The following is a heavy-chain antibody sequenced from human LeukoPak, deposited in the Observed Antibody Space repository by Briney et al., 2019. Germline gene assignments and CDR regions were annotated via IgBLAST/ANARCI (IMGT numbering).Heavy chain of an antibody. Sequence: SQTLSLTCTVSGGSISSGSYYWSWIRQPAGKGLEWIGYIYYSGSTNYNPSLKSRVTISVDTSKNQFSLKLSSVTAADTAVYYCARDLGYDGFDWAPWGQGTLVTVSS. CDR3: ARDLGYDGFDWAP. CDR1: GGSISSGSYY. V-gene: IGHV4-61*10. CDR2: IYYSGST. D-gene: IGHD5-12*01. J-gene: IGHJ5*02.